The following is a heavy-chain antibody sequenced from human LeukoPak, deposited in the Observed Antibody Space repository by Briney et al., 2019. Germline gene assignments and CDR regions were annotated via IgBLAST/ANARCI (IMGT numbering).Heavy chain of an antibody. CDR3: AKVLTAAGLDL. CDR1: GGSMSDSIT. V-gene: IGHV4/OR15-8*01. J-gene: IGHJ5*02. CDR2: IHDDGRT. D-gene: IGHD6-25*01. Sequence: SETLSLTCSVSGGSMSDSITWGWVRQPPGKGLEWLANIHDDGRTAPNPSLRSRLTISQDRSKNQFSLKVSSVTAANTAFYYCAKVLTAAGLDLWGQGILVTVSS.